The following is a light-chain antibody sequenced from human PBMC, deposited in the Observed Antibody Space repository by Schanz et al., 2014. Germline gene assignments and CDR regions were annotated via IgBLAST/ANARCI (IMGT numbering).Light chain of an antibody. Sequence: AIRIPQSPSSLSGSAGDRVTITCRASQAINTYLAWYQQKPGKAPKVLIYDASTLQSGVPSRFSGSGSGPDFTPTISRLQPDDVATYYCKKYNNGSPTLGQGTKVEIK. J-gene: IGKJ1*01. V-gene: IGKV1-8*01. CDR3: KKYNNGSPT. CDR2: DAS. CDR1: QAINTY.